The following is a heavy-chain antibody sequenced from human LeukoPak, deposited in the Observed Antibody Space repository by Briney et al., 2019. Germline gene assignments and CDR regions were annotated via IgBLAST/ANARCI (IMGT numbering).Heavy chain of an antibody. V-gene: IGHV4-61*02. Sequence: SETLSLTCTVSGDSVASGTSYWSWIRQPAGKGLEWIGRVYPSGSTDYNPFVKSRLSISIDTSKNQFSLNLTSITAADTAVYYCARVFWQSGGYFDYWGQGILVTVSS. D-gene: IGHD2-15*01. CDR3: ARVFWQSGGYFDY. CDR2: VYPSGST. CDR1: GDSVASGTSY. J-gene: IGHJ4*02.